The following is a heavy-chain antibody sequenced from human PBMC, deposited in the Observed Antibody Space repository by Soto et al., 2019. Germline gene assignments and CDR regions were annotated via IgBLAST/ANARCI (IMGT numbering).Heavy chain of an antibody. Sequence: QLQLQESGPGLVKPSEILSLTCSFSGGSINNTHYYWDWIRQPPGMGLEWIGNIYYSGTTYYNPSLSSRLTIYLDTSKNQFSLRLTSVTDADTAVYYCARRWGYPHFDSWGLGTMVTVSS. D-gene: IGHD3-16*01. V-gene: IGHV4-39*01. CDR3: ARRWGYPHFDS. CDR1: GGSINNTHYY. CDR2: IYYSGTT. J-gene: IGHJ4*02.